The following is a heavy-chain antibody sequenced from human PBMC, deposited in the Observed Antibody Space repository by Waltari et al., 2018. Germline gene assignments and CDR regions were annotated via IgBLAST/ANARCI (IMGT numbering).Heavy chain of an antibody. CDR3: AREKGGIKLWPDY. D-gene: IGHD5-18*01. Sequence: EVQLVESGGGLVQPGGSLRLSCAASGFTFSSYWMNWVRQAPGKGLEWVANIKQDGSEKYYVDSVKGRFTISRDNAKNSLYLQMNSLRAEDTAVYYCAREKGGIKLWPDYWGQGTLVTVSS. CDR2: IKQDGSEK. CDR1: GFTFSSYW. J-gene: IGHJ4*02. V-gene: IGHV3-7*01.